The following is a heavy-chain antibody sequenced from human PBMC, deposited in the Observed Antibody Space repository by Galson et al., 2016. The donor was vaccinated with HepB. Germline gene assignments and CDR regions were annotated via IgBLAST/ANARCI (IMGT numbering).Heavy chain of an antibody. D-gene: IGHD1-1*01. CDR3: ALLSSNDGPRPFDY. CDR2: ITSGDTTI. CDR1: GFTFNTYE. J-gene: IGHJ4*02. Sequence: SLRLSCAASGFTFNTYEMNWVRQAPGKGLEWISYITSGDTTIYYADAVKGRFTISRDNAENSLHLQMSSLRVEDTAVYYCALLSSNDGPRPFDYWGQGTLVTVSS. V-gene: IGHV3-48*03.